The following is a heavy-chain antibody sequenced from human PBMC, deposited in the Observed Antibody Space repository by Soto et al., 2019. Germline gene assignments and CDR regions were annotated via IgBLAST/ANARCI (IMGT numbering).Heavy chain of an antibody. J-gene: IGHJ4*02. CDR2: IIPIFVTA. CDR1: GGTFSSYA. Sequence: SVKVSCKASGGTFSSYAISWVRQAPGQGLEWMGGIIPIFVTANYAQKFQGRVTITADESTSTAYLELSSLRSEDTAVYYCARDGSRGADPDYWGQGTLVTVSS. V-gene: IGHV1-69*13. D-gene: IGHD3-10*01. CDR3: ARDGSRGADPDY.